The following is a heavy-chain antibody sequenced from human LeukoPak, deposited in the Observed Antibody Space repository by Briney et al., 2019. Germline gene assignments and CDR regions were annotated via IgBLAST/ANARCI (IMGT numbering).Heavy chain of an antibody. CDR1: GFTFSSYG. D-gene: IGHD4-17*01. V-gene: IGHV3-30*03. CDR3: ASTPESHEEVTGYGDYYCDY. CDR2: ISYDGSNK. Sequence: PGRSLRLSCAASGFTFSSYGMHWVRQAPGKGLEWVAVISYDGSNKYYTDSVKGRFTISRDNSKNTLYLQMNSLRAEDTAVYYCASTPESHEEVTGYGDYYCDYWGQGTLVTVSS. J-gene: IGHJ4*02.